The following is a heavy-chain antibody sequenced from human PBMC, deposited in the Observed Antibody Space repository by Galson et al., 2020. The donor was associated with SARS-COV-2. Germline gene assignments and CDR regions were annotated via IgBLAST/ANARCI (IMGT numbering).Heavy chain of an antibody. Sequence: GGSLRLSCAASGFTFSSYTMNWVRQVPGEGLEWVSSVTTYSTYINYADSVKGRFTISRDNAKNSLYLQMNSLRAGDTAVYFCARTGTPHYYYSYYMDVWGKGTTVTVS. V-gene: IGHV3-21*01. J-gene: IGHJ6*03. CDR3: ARTGTPHYYYSYYMDV. CDR1: GFTFSSYT. D-gene: IGHD6-13*01. CDR2: VTTYSTYI.